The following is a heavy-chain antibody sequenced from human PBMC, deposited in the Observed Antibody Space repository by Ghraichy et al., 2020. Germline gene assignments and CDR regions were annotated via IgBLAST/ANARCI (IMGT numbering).Heavy chain of an antibody. CDR2: ITWNSGHV. J-gene: IGHJ6*02. Sequence: GGSLRLSCAASGFTFDDYGMHWVRQAPGKGLEWVSGITWNSGHVDYADAVKGRFTISRDNAKNSLYLQMDSLRPKDTALYYCTKDAYCSGDCFRGVYGLDVWGQGTTVTVSS. CDR1: GFTFDDYG. V-gene: IGHV3-9*01. D-gene: IGHD2-21*02. CDR3: TKDAYCSGDCFRGVYGLDV.